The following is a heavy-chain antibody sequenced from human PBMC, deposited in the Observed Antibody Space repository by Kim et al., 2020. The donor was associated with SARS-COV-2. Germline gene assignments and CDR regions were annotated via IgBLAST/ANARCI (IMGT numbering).Heavy chain of an antibody. Sequence: VKGQFTISRDNSKNPLYLQMNSLGAEDTAVYYCARTLVLSGYYGMDVWGQGTTVTVSS. V-gene: IGHV3-30*07. CDR3: ARTLVLSGYYGMDV. D-gene: IGHD3-10*01. J-gene: IGHJ6*02.